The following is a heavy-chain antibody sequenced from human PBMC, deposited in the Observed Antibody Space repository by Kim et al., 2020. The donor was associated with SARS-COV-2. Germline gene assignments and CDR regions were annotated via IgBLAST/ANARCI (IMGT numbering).Heavy chain of an antibody. Sequence: GGSLRLSCAASGFTFSSYGMHWVRQAPGKGLEWVAVISYDGSNKYYADSVKGRFTISRYNSKNTLYLQMNSLRAEDTAVYYCAKDQASSGWYHADYWGQGTLVTVSS. CDR2: ISYDGSNK. J-gene: IGHJ4*02. CDR1: GFTFSSYG. D-gene: IGHD6-19*01. V-gene: IGHV3-30*18. CDR3: AKDQASSGWYHADY.